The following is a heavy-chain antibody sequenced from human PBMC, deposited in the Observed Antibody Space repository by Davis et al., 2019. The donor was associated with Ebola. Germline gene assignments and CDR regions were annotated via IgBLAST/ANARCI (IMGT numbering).Heavy chain of an antibody. V-gene: IGHV3-48*03. CDR3: ARAPKYTGYDFPYYFDY. D-gene: IGHD5-12*01. CDR2: ISNSGSTK. Sequence: PGGSLRLSCAASGFTFSTYEMNWVRQAPGKGLEWVSYISNSGSTKYYADSVKGRFTISRDNAKNSLYLQMNSLRGEDTAVYYCARAPKYTGYDFPYYFDYWGQGTLVTVSS. J-gene: IGHJ4*02. CDR1: GFTFSTYE.